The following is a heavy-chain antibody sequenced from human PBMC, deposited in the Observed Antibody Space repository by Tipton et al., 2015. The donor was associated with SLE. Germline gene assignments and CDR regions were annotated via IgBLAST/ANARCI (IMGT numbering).Heavy chain of an antibody. CDR3: ARGVLGGSYPY. J-gene: IGHJ4*02. Sequence: TLSLTCSVSGASIRSGTYNWAWIRQSPGKGLEWIGTVYQSGITFTSPSLRSRVTMSLDTSKNQFSLKVTSVTAADTTVYYCARGVLGGSYPYWGQGTLVTVSS. D-gene: IGHD1-26*01. CDR1: GASIRSGTYN. CDR2: VYQSGIT. V-gene: IGHV4-39*07.